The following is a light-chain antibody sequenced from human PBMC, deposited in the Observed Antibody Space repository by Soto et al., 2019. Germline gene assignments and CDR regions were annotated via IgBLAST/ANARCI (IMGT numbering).Light chain of an antibody. CDR2: END. CDR3: GAWDSTLNVYV. Sequence: QSVLTQPPSMSAAPGQEVPISCSGSIFNVGNNYDSWYQLLPGAAPKLHIFENDKRPSGTPDRFSGSKSATSATLGITELQTGDEADYYCGAWDSTLNVYVFGTGTKVTVL. V-gene: IGLV1-51*02. J-gene: IGLJ1*01. CDR1: IFNVGNNY.